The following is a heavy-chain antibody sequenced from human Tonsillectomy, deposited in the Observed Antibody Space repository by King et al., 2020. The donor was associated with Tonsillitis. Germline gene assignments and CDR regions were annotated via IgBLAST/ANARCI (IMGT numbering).Heavy chain of an antibody. V-gene: IGHV3-33*05. D-gene: IGHD3-22*01. CDR2: ISYDGNNK. J-gene: IGHJ6*02. CDR3: ARNYYDSCGYSNGMDV. CDR1: GFTFSDYG. Sequence: VQLVESGGGVVQPGGSLRLSCAASGFTFSDYGIHWVRQAPGKGLEWVAVISYDGNNKYYTDSVKGRFTISRDNSKNTLYLQMNNLRAEDTAVYYCARNYYDSCGYSNGMDVWGQGTTVTVSS.